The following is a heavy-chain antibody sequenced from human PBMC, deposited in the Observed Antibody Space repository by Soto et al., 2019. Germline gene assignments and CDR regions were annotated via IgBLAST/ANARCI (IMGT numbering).Heavy chain of an antibody. CDR1: GFTFSSYS. Sequence: GGSLRLSCAASGFTFSSYSMNWVRQAPGKGLEWVSSISSSSSYIYYADSVKGRFTISRDNAKNSLYLQMNSLRAEDTAVYYCARDRAGDVRSLDYYYGMDVWGQGTTVTVSS. D-gene: IGHD3-10*02. CDR2: ISSSSSYI. J-gene: IGHJ6*02. V-gene: IGHV3-21*01. CDR3: ARDRAGDVRSLDYYYGMDV.